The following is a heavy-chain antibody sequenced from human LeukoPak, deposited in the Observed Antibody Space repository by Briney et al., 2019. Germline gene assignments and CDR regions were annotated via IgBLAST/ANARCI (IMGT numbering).Heavy chain of an antibody. J-gene: IGHJ5*02. V-gene: IGHV4-59*12. CDR1: GGSISSYY. Sequence: SETLSLTCTVSGGSISSYYWSWIRQPPGKGLEWIGYIYYSGSTNYNPSLKSRVTMSVDTSKNQFSLKLSSVTAADTAVYYCARFLTNWFDPWGQGTLVTVSS. CDR2: IYYSGST. D-gene: IGHD2/OR15-2a*01. CDR3: ARFLTNWFDP.